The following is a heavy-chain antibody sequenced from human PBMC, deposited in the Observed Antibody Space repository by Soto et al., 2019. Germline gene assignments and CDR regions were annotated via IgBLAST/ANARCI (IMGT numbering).Heavy chain of an antibody. V-gene: IGHV1-69*12. CDR1: GGTFSNHA. J-gene: IGHJ4*02. Sequence: QVQVVQSGAEVKRPGSSVKVSCTASGGTFSNHAINWVRQAPGQGLEWMGVIIPIFGTTDYAQEFQGRGSFTADESTTTAYMELSSLRSEDTAMYYCATDQTREGTYDGNSLDYWGQGTLLTVSS. D-gene: IGHD5-12*01. CDR2: IIPIFGTT. CDR3: ATDQTREGTYDGNSLDY.